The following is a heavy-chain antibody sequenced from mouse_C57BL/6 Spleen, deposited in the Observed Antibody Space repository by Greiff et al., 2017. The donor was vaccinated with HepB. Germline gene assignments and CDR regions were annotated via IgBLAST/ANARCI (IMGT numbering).Heavy chain of an antibody. D-gene: IGHD1-1*01. CDR2: IYPGDGDT. CDR3: ARPVATRTWFAY. Sequence: LVESGPELVKPGASVKISCKASGYAFSSSWMNWVKQRPGKGLEWIGRIYPGDGDTNYNGKFKGKATLTADKSSSTAYMQLSSLTSEDSSVYFCARPVATRTWFAYWGQGTLVTVSA. J-gene: IGHJ3*01. V-gene: IGHV1-82*01. CDR1: GYAFSSSW.